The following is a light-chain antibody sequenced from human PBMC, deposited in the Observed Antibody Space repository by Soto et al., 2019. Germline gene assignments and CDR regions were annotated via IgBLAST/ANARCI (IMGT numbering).Light chain of an antibody. J-gene: IGLJ2*01. CDR3: SSFTTIGTLV. Sequence: QSVLTQHASVSGSPGQSITISCTGTNSDVGSSIYVSWYQQHPGKAPKLVIFEVSNRPSGIFDRFSGSKSGITASLTIAGLQPEDEADYYCSSFTTIGTLVFGGGTKLTVL. CDR2: EVS. V-gene: IGLV2-14*01. CDR1: NSDVGSSIY.